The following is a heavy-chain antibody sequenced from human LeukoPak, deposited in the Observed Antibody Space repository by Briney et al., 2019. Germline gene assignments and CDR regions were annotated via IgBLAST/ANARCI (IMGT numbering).Heavy chain of an antibody. J-gene: IGHJ4*02. CDR2: IT. CDR1: GGSISSSNW. V-gene: IGHV4-4*02. D-gene: IGHD3-22*01. CDR3: ASFRYYYDSSGTHYFDY. Sequence: PSETLSLTCAVSGGSISSSNWWSWVRQPPGKGLEWIGEITNYNPSLKSRVTISVALELSSVTAVDTAVYYCASFRYYYDSSGTHYFDYWGQGTLVTVSS.